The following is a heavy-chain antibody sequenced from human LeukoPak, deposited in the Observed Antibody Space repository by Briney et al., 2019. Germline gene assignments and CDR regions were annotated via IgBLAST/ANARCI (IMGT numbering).Heavy chain of an antibody. J-gene: IGHJ5*02. CDR3: ARGYDFWSGYSNWFDP. Sequence: ASVKVSCKASGCTFSSYAISWVRQTPGQGLEWMGGIIPIFGTANYAQKFQGRVTITTDESTSTAYMELSSLRSEDTAVYYCARGYDFWSGYSNWFDPWGQGTLVTVSS. CDR1: GCTFSSYA. D-gene: IGHD3-3*01. V-gene: IGHV1-69*05. CDR2: IIPIFGTA.